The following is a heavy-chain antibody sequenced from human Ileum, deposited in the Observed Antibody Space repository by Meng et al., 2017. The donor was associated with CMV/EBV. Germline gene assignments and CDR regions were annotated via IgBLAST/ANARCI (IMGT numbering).Heavy chain of an antibody. V-gene: IGHV2-5*02. CDR3: AHRRGIEEYFQH. J-gene: IGHJ1*01. CDR1: GFSLSTSGVG. Sequence: QITLTESCPTLVKPTQTLTLTCTFSGFSLSTSGVGVGWIRQPPGKALEWLALIYWDDDKRYSPSLKSRLTITKDTSKNQVVLTMTNMDPVDTATYYCAHRRGIEEYFQHWGQGTLVTVSS. D-gene: IGHD6-13*01. CDR2: IYWDDDK.